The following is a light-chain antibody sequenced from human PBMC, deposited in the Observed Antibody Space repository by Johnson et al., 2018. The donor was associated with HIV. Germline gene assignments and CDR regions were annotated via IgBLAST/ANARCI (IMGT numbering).Light chain of an antibody. J-gene: IGLJ1*01. CDR3: GIWDTSLSAGGV. V-gene: IGLV1-51*01. Sequence: QSVLTQPPSVSAAPGQKVTISCSGSSSNIGNNYVSWYQQLPGTAPKLLIYDNNQRPSGIPDRFSGSKSGTSATLGITGLKTGDEADYYCGIWDTSLSAGGVFGTGTKVTVL. CDR2: DNN. CDR1: SSNIGNNY.